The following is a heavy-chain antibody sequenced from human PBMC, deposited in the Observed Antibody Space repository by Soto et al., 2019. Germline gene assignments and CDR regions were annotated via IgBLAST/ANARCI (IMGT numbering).Heavy chain of an antibody. CDR1: GGSFSGYY. CDR3: ARGVVVVPAANFYYYYYMDV. V-gene: IGHV4-34*01. CDR2: INHSGST. D-gene: IGHD2-2*01. J-gene: IGHJ6*03. Sequence: SETLSLTCAVYGGSFSGYYWSWIRQPPGKGLEWIGEINHSGSTNYNPSLKSRVTISVDTSKNQFSLKLSSVTAADTAVYYCARGVVVVPAANFYYYYYMDVWGKGTTVTSP.